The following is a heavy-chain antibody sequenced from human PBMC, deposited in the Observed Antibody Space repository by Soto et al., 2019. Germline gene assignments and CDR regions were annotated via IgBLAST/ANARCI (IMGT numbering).Heavy chain of an antibody. CDR1: GGTFSSYA. V-gene: IGHV1-69*13. CDR3: ARDVDTAMVYEGNYYYYYGMDV. CDR2: IIPIFGTA. J-gene: IGHJ6*02. Sequence: SVNVSCKASGGTFSSYAISLVRQAPGQGLEWMGGIIPIFGTANYAQKFQGRVTITADESTSTAYMELSSLRSEDTAVYYCARDVDTAMVYEGNYYYYYGMDVWGQGTTVNVSS. D-gene: IGHD5-18*01.